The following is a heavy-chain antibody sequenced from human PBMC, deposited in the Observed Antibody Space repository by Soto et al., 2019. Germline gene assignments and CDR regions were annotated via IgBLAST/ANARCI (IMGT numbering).Heavy chain of an antibody. V-gene: IGHV3-30-3*01. CDR3: ARDKRDLRFLEWSYYFDY. CDR2: ISYDGSNK. Sequence: QVQLVECGGGVVQPGRSLRLSCAASGFTFSSCAMHWVRQAPGKGLEWVAVISYDGSNKYYADSVKGRFTVSRDNSKNTLYLQVNSLRAEDTAVYYCARDKRDLRFLEWSYYFDYWGQGTLVSVSS. J-gene: IGHJ4*02. CDR1: GFTFSSCA. D-gene: IGHD3-3*01.